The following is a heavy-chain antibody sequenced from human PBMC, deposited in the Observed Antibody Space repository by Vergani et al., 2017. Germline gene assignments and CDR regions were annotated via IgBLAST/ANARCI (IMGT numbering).Heavy chain of an antibody. CDR3: ARGRRDYGQYTGAFEI. CDR1: GFSISSGSYY. D-gene: IGHD4-17*01. J-gene: IGHJ3*02. Sequence: QVQLQESGPGLVRPSQTLSLTCTVSGFSISSGSYYQSCIRQPAGKGREWVGRVYTNGNADYNPSLKSRVTITLDAPKNQFSLHLSSVTASDTAVYYCARGRRDYGQYTGAFEIWAPGTMVTVSS. CDR2: VYTNGNA. V-gene: IGHV4-61*02.